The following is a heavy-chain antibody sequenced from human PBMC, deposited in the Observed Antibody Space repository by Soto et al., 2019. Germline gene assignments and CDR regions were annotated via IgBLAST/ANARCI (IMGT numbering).Heavy chain of an antibody. CDR1: RSPSGSHA. V-gene: IGHV3-23*01. CDR3: GKAPHCGGDCYNVDY. Sequence: PGDLLRLSCGPWRSPSGSHAMRCVRLAPGKGLEWVSAMSGSGVTTYYADSVKGRFTISRDNSKNTLYLQMNSLRVEDTAIYFCGKAPHCGGDCYNVDYWCQGT. J-gene: IGHJ4*02. D-gene: IGHD2-21*02. CDR2: MSGSGVTT.